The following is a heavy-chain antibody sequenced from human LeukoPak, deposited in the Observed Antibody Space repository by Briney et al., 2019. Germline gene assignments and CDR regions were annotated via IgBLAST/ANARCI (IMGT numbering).Heavy chain of an antibody. D-gene: IGHD1-26*01. CDR2: ITNSGDNT. CDR3: AKGGPTGSNYFDF. CDR1: GFTFSSYA. V-gene: IGHV3-23*01. Sequence: GGSLRLSCAASGFTFSSYAMSWVRQAPGKGLEWVSAITNSGDNTYYADSVKGRFTISRDNSKTTLYLQMNSLRADDTAVYYCAKGGPTGSNYFDFWGQGTLVTVSS. J-gene: IGHJ4*02.